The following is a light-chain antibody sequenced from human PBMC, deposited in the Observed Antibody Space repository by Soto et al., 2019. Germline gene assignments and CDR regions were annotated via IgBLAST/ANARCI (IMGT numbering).Light chain of an antibody. Sequence: QAVLTQPPSASGSPGQSLTIYCTGTKXDIGLYDHVSWYQHHPGKAPRLIIYEVVQRPSGVPDRFSGSKSGNTASLTISGLQAADEADYLCKSYAGSNTFFFGTGTKVTVL. J-gene: IGLJ1*01. CDR3: KSYAGSNTFF. CDR1: KXDIGLYDH. V-gene: IGLV2-8*01. CDR2: EVV.